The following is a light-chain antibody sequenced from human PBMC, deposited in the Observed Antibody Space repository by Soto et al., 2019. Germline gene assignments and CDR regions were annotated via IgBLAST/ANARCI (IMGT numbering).Light chain of an antibody. J-gene: IGLJ1*01. CDR1: SSDVGAYNR. V-gene: IGLV2-14*03. CDR3: SSYTTGTLEGV. Sequence: QSALTQPASVSGSPGQSITISCSGTSSDVGAYNRVSWHQQHPGTAPKVLIYDVSSRPSGVSNRFSGSKSGNMASLTISGPQADDEADYYCSSYTTGTLEGVFGTGTKLTVL. CDR2: DVS.